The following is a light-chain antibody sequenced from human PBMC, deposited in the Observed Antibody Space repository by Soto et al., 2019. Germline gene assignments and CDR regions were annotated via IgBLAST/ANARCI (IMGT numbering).Light chain of an antibody. J-gene: IGKJ1*01. CDR3: VQHNSYPRT. CDR1: QGIGGD. Sequence: DIPMTQSPSSLSASVGDRVTITCRASQGIGGDAGWYQQKPGKPPKRLLYATSTLQSGIPPRFSGGGFGTEFTLTISSLQPDDFATYYCVQHNSYPRTFGQGTRVEMK. CDR2: ATS. V-gene: IGKV1-17*01.